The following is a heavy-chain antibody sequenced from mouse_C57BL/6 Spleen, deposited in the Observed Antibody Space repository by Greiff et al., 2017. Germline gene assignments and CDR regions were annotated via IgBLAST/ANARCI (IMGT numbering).Heavy chain of an antibody. D-gene: IGHD1-1*01. V-gene: IGHV1-72*01. CDR3: ARYYYYYGSSFYAMDY. CDR2: IDPNSGGT. J-gene: IGHJ4*01. CDR1: GYTFTSYW. Sequence: QVQLQQPGAELVKPGASVKLSCKASGYTFTSYWMHWVKQRPGRGLEWIGGIDPNSGGTKYNEKFKSKATLTVDKPSSTAYMQLSSLTSEDSAVYYCARYYYYYGSSFYAMDYWGQGTSVTVSS.